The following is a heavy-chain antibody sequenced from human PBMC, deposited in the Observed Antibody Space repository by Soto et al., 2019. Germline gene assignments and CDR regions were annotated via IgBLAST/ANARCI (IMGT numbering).Heavy chain of an antibody. J-gene: IGHJ4*02. V-gene: IGHV3-23*01. Sequence: GGSLRLSCAASGFTFSSYAMSWVRQAPGKGLEWVSAISGSGGSTYYADSVKGRFTISRDNSKNTLYLQMNSLRAEDTAVYYCACAGAVYCTNGVCYGHYFDYWGQGTLVTVSS. CDR3: ACAGAVYCTNGVCYGHYFDY. CDR1: GFTFSSYA. D-gene: IGHD2-8*01. CDR2: ISGSGGST.